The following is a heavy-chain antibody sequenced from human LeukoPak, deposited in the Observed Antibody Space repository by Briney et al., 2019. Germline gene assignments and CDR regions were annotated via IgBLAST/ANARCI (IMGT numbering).Heavy chain of an antibody. V-gene: IGHV1-2*02. CDR3: ARETVYYDILTGHRLVDY. D-gene: IGHD3-9*01. Sequence: ASVKVSCKASGYTFTGYYMHWVRQAPGQGLEWMGWINPNSGGTNYAQKFQGRVTMTRDTSISTAYMELSRLRSDDTAVYYCARETVYYDILTGHRLVDYWGQGTLVTGAS. CDR2: INPNSGGT. CDR1: GYTFTGYY. J-gene: IGHJ4*02.